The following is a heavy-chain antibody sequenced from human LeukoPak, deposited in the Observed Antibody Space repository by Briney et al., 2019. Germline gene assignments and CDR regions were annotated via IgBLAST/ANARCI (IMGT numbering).Heavy chain of an antibody. V-gene: IGHV1-2*02. CDR3: TRGPYSGSYLDY. D-gene: IGHD1-26*01. J-gene: IGHJ4*02. CDR1: GYTFTGYY. CDR2: INPNSGGT. Sequence: ASVKVSCKASGYTFTGYYMHWVRQAPGQGLEWMGWINPNSGGTNYAQKFQGRVTMTRDTSINTAYMDLSRLRSDDTAVYYCTRGPYSGSYLDYWGQGTLVTVSS.